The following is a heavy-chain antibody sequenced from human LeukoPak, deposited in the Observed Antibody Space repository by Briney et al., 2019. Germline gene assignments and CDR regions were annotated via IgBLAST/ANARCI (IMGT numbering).Heavy chain of an antibody. J-gene: IGHJ4*02. V-gene: IGHV3-7*01. CDR1: TFTFIPGW. D-gene: IGHD5-18*01. Sequence: PGGSLRLSCEASTFTFIPGWMSWVRQAPGKGLEWVAMMKRDGSEKLYVDSVRGRFTISRDNAKNSLYLQMDSLRDEVSALYYCASLDSAHPSGVHWGQGTLVTVSS. CDR3: ASLDSAHPSGVH. CDR2: MKRDGSEK.